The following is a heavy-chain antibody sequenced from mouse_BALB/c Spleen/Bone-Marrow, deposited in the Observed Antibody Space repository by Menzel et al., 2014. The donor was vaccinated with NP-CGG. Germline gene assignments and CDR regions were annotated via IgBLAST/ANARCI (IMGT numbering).Heavy chain of an antibody. J-gene: IGHJ3*01. CDR3: SRLYYYGNFAY. CDR2: INPDSSTI. V-gene: IGHV4-1*02. Sequence: EVQRVESGGGLVQPGGSLKLSCAASGFDFSRYWMSWVRQAPGKGLEWIGEINPDSSTISYTPSLKDKFIISRDNAKNTLYLQMSKVRSEDTALYYCSRLYYYGNFAYWGQGTLVTVSA. CDR1: GFDFSRYW. D-gene: IGHD1-1*01.